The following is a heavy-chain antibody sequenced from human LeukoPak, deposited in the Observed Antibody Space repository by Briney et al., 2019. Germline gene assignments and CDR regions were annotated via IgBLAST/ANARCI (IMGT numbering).Heavy chain of an antibody. CDR1: GFIFNSYG. D-gene: IGHD3-22*01. J-gene: IGHJ4*02. Sequence: TGGSLRLSCAASGFIFNSYGMHWVRQAPGKGLEWVAFIRYDGSNKYYADSVKGRFTISRDNSKNTLYLQMNSLRAEDTSVYYCAKGSEGYYYDSSGYYLAYWGQGTLVTVSS. CDR2: IRYDGSNK. V-gene: IGHV3-30*02. CDR3: AKGSEGYYYDSSGYYLAY.